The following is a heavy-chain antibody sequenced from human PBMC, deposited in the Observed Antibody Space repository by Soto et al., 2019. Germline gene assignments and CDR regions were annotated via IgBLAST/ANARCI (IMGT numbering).Heavy chain of an antibody. J-gene: IGHJ3*02. V-gene: IGHV1-46*01. CDR2: INPATGAA. Sequence: QLHLVQSGAVVKKPGASVTVSCSASGYPVTAYYMHWVRQAPGRGLEWMGGINPATGAAKYTQRFQGRVTMTRDTSTGTVFMELSSLTSEAAAVFYRARGVGIGVAESAAFDMWGHGPLVTGSS. CDR3: ARGVGIGVAESAAFDM. D-gene: IGHD3-3*01. CDR1: GYPVTAYY.